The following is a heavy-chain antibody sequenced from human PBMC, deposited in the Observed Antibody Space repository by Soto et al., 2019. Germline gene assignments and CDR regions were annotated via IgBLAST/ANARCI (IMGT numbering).Heavy chain of an antibody. CDR3: ARGVSTVTPNWFDP. CDR1: GYTFSSYA. Sequence: ASVKVSCKASGYTFSSYAMNWVRQAPGQRLEWMGCINAGNGNTKYSQKFQGRVTISRDTSASTAYMELSSLRSEDTAVYYCARGVSTVTPNWFDPWGQGSLVTVSS. D-gene: IGHD4-17*01. CDR2: INAGNGNT. J-gene: IGHJ5*02. V-gene: IGHV1-3*01.